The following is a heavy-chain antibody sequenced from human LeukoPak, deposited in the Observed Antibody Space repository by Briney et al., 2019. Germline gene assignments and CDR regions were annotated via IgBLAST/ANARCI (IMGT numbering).Heavy chain of an antibody. CDR2: INHSGST. Sequence: SETLSLTCAVYGGSFSGYYWSWLRQPPGKGLEWIGEINHSGSTNYNPSLKSRVTISVDTSKNQFSLKLSSVTAADTAVYYCAREGTLYSSSSFAYWGQGTLVTVSS. J-gene: IGHJ4*02. CDR3: AREGTLYSSSSFAY. V-gene: IGHV4-34*01. D-gene: IGHD6-6*01. CDR1: GGSFSGYY.